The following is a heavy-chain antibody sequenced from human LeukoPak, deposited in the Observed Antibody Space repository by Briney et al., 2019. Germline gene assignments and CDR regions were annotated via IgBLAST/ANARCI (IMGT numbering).Heavy chain of an antibody. CDR2: ISSSSSYI. D-gene: IGHD6-13*01. CDR1: GFSFSSYT. V-gene: IGHV3-21*01. CDR3: AKDFATAASDTSY. Sequence: PGGSLRLSCAASGFSFSSYTMNWVRQAPGKGLEWVSIISSSSSYIYYADSVKGRFTISRDNAKNALYLQMNSLRVEDTAVYYCAKDFATAASDTSYWGQGTLVTVSS. J-gene: IGHJ4*02.